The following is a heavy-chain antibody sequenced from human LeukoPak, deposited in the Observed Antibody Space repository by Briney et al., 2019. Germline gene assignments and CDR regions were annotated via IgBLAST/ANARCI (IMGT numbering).Heavy chain of an antibody. D-gene: IGHD2-15*01. V-gene: IGHV3-7*01. J-gene: IGHJ6*03. CDR3: ARDNGYCSGGSCYHYYMDV. CDR1: GFTFSSYW. CDR2: IHQDGSEN. Sequence: GGSLRLSCVVSGFTFSSYWMSWVRQAPGKVLEWVANIHQDGSENYYVDSVKGRFTISRDNAKNSLSLQMNSLRAEDTAVYYCARDNGYCSGGSCYHYYMDVWGKGTAVTISS.